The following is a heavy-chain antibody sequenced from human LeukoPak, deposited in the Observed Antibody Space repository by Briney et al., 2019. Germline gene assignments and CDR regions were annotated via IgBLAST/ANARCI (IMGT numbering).Heavy chain of an antibody. V-gene: IGHV4-31*03. CDR1: GGSISSGGYY. CDR3: ARLGEPEYYFDY. Sequence: SQTLSLTCTVSGGSISSGGYYWSWIRQHPGKGLEWIGYIYYSGSTYYNPSLKSRVTISVDTSKNQFSLKLSSVTAADTAVYYCARLGEPEYYFDYWGQGTPVTVSS. J-gene: IGHJ4*02. CDR2: IYYSGST.